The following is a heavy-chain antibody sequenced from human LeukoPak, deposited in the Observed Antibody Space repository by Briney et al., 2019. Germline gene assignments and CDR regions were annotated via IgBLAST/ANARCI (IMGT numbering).Heavy chain of an antibody. CDR1: GGSINSYY. V-gene: IGHV4-4*07. CDR3: ASAYSISWDSWFDP. CDR2: IYTSATT. Sequence: SETLSLTCTVSGGSINSYYWSWIRQPAGKGLEWIGRIYTSATTRYNPSLKYNPSLESRVTMSVDTSKNQSSLKLSSVTAADTAVYYCASAYSISWDSWFDPWGQGILVTVSS. J-gene: IGHJ5*02. D-gene: IGHD6-13*01.